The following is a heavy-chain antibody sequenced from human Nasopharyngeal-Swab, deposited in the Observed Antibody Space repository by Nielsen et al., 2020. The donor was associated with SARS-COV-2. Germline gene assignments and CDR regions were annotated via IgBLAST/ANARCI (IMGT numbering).Heavy chain of an antibody. D-gene: IGHD3-22*01. CDR1: GGSISSGGYY. CDR2: IYYSGST. Sequence: SETLSLTCIVSGGSISSGGYYWSWIRQHPGKGLEWIGYIYYSGSTYYNPSLKSRVTISVDTSKNQFSLKLGSVTAADTAVYYCARDLGDSSGYYLGWLGYWGQGTLVTVSS. J-gene: IGHJ4*02. CDR3: ARDLGDSSGYYLGWLGY. V-gene: IGHV4-31*03.